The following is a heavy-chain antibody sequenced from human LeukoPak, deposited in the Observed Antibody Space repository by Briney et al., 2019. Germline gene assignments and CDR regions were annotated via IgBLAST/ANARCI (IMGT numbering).Heavy chain of an antibody. J-gene: IGHJ4*02. CDR3: ARIGAGSSRDY. CDR2: IYSGGST. V-gene: IGHV3-53*01. D-gene: IGHD6-13*01. CDR1: GFTVSSNY. Sequence: PGGSLRLSCAASGFTVSSNYMSWVRQAPGKGLEWVSVIYSGGSTYYADSVKGRFTISRGNAKNSLYLQMNSLRAEDTAVYYCARIGAGSSRDYWGQGTLVTVSS.